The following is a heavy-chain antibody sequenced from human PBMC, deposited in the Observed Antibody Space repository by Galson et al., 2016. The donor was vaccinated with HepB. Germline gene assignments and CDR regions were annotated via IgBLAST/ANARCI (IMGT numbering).Heavy chain of an antibody. V-gene: IGHV4-4*02. Sequence: SETLSLTCDVSGVSISSRNWWNWVRQSPGKGLEWIGEIYHGGTTNYNPSLQSRITMSVDKSKNQISLTLNSVTAADTAIYYCASLDINIFRGLTSYSFDYWGRGALVTVSS. CDR1: GVSISSRNW. CDR2: IYHGGTT. J-gene: IGHJ4*02. CDR3: ASLDINIFRGLTSYSFDY. D-gene: IGHD3-10*01.